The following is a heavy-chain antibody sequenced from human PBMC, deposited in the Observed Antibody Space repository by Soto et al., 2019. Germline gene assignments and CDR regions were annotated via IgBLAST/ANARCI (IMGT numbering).Heavy chain of an antibody. J-gene: IGHJ6*02. V-gene: IGHV4-31*03. Sequence: SEPLSLTCSVSCVSISSGGYNWSWIRQHPGKGLEWIGYIYNSGSTYYNPSLKSRVTISVDTSENQFSLKLSSVTAADTAVYYCARGGYCSNGVCYVYYGVDVWGQGTTVTVSS. CDR3: ARGGYCSNGVCYVYYGVDV. D-gene: IGHD2-8*01. CDR2: IYNSGST. CDR1: CVSISSGGYN.